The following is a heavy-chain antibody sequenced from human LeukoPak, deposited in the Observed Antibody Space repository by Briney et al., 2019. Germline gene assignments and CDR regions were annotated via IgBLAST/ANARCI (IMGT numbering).Heavy chain of an antibody. J-gene: IGHJ5*02. CDR1: GGSINSYY. Sequence: SETLSLTCTVSGGSINSYYWSWIRQPPGKGHEWIGDIYYSGRTNYNPSLKSRVTVSVDASKNQFSLKLSSVTAADTAVYHCARRDGYCSSSSCYFARFDPWGQGTLVTVSS. CDR2: IYYSGRT. V-gene: IGHV4-59*08. CDR3: ARRDGYCSSSSCYFARFDP. D-gene: IGHD2-2*01.